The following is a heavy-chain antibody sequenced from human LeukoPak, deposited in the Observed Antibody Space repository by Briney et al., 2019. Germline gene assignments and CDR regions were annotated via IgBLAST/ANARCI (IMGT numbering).Heavy chain of an antibody. CDR1: GGSISSGGYS. V-gene: IGHV4-30-2*01. D-gene: IGHD2-2*01. J-gene: IGHJ5*02. CDR2: IYHSGST. CDR3: ARALVVPAAIYWFDP. Sequence: SQTLSLTCAVSGGSISSGGYSWSWIRQPPGKGLEWIGYIYHSGSTYYNPSLKSRVTISVDRSKNQFSLKLSSVTVADTAVYYCARALVVPAAIYWFDPWGQGTLVTVSS.